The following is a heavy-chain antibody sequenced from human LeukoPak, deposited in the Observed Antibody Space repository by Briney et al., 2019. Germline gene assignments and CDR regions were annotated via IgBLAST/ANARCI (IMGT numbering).Heavy chain of an antibody. J-gene: IGHJ4*02. V-gene: IGHV3-66*01. CDR1: GFTVSINY. CDR2: IYSDGSS. CDR3: ARAYCRGSSCYPPLFHY. Sequence: SGGSLRLSCAVSGFTVSINYMSGVRQARGKGLEGVSDIYSDGSSYYADSVKGIFTTSRDNSKNTVYLQMNSLRAEDTALYYCARAYCRGSSCYPPLFHYWGQGTLVTVSS. D-gene: IGHD2-15*01.